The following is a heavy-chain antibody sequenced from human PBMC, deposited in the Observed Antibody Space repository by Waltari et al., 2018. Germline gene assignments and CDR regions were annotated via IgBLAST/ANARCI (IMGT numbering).Heavy chain of an antibody. CDR3: AKDASGYSGYDSDYFDY. Sequence: EVQLLASGGGLVQPGGSLRLSCAASGFTFSSYAMSWVRQAPGKGLEWVSAISGSGGGTYYADSVKGRFTISRDNSKNTLYLQMNSLRAEDTAVYYCAKDASGYSGYDSDYFDYWGQGTLGTVSS. CDR1: GFTFSSYA. CDR2: ISGSGGGT. V-gene: IGHV3-23*01. J-gene: IGHJ4*02. D-gene: IGHD5-12*01.